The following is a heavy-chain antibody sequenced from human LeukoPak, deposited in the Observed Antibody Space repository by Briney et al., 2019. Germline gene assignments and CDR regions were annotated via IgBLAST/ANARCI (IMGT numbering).Heavy chain of an antibody. Sequence: PSETLSLTCAVYGGSFSGYYWSWIRQPPGEGLEWIGEINHSGSTNYNPSLKSRVTISVDTSKNQFSLKMSSMTAADTAIYYCAREYCSGGSCYSTRFDPWGQGTLVTVSS. J-gene: IGHJ5*02. CDR1: GGSFSGYY. V-gene: IGHV4-34*01. CDR2: INHSGST. D-gene: IGHD2-15*01. CDR3: AREYCSGGSCYSTRFDP.